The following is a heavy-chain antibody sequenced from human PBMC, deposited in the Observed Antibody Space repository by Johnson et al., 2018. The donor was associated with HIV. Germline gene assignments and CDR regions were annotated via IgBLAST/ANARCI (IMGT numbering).Heavy chain of an antibody. CDR1: GFTFDDYD. D-gene: IGHD3-16*01. CDR2: ISWNSGSI. J-gene: IGHJ3*02. V-gene: IGHV3-20*04. Sequence: VQLVESGGGVERPGGSLRLSCAASGFTFDDYDMSWVRQAPGKGLEWVSGISWNSGSIGYADSVKGRFTISRDNAKNSLYLQMNSLRADDTAVYYCAKVAVATAAGGVGLNIWGPGTMVTVSS. CDR3: AKVAVATAAGGVGLNI.